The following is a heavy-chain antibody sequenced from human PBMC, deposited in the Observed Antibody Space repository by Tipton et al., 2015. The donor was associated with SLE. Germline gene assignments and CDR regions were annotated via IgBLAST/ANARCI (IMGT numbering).Heavy chain of an antibody. J-gene: IGHJ5*02. D-gene: IGHD3-16*01. V-gene: IGHV1-2*02. CDR2: INPNTGGA. CDR3: ARGGLSDDYQGWFDP. Sequence: QLVQSGAEVKNPGASVKVSCKPSGYTFTDYYIHWVRQAPGQGLEWMGWINPNTGGANFAQRFQGRVTMTSESSISTAYMGLRRLRSDDTAVYYCARGGLSDDYQGWFDPWGQGTLVTVSS. CDR1: GYTFTDYY.